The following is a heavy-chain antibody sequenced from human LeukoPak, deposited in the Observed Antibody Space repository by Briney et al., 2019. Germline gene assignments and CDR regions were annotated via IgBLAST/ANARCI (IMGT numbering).Heavy chain of an antibody. CDR3: ASSGIAVAGTEYFQH. Sequence: SETLSLTCAVSGGSISSSNWWSWVRQPPGKGLEWIGEIYHSGSTNYNPSLKSRVTISVDKSKNQFSLKLSSVTAADTAVYYCASSGIAVAGTEYFQHWGQGTLVTVSS. CDR2: IYHSGST. D-gene: IGHD6-19*01. V-gene: IGHV4-4*02. J-gene: IGHJ1*01. CDR1: GGSISSSNW.